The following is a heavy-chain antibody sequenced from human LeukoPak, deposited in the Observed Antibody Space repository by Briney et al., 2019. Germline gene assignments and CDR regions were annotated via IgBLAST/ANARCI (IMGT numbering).Heavy chain of an antibody. Sequence: GGSLRLSRAASGFTFSSYSMNWVRQAPGKGLEWVSSISSSSSYIYYADSVKGRFTISRDNAKNSLYLQMNSLRAEDTAVYYCARDTVQLQKEDAFDIWGQGTMVTVSS. V-gene: IGHV3-21*01. CDR3: ARDTVQLQKEDAFDI. CDR2: ISSSSSYI. D-gene: IGHD5-18*01. CDR1: GFTFSSYS. J-gene: IGHJ3*02.